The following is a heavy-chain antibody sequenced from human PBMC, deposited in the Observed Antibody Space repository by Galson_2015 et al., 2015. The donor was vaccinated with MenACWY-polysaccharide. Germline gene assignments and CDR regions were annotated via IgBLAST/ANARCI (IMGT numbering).Heavy chain of an antibody. CDR3: ASEDALFYGMDV. D-gene: IGHD2-15*01. Sequence: SLRLSCAASGFTFSYYCMSWVRQAPGKGLEWVANIKEDGNEKYYVDSVKGRFTISRDNAKKSLYLQMNNLRAEDTAVYYCASEDALFYGMDVWGQGTTVTVSS. CDR1: GFTFSYYC. V-gene: IGHV3-7*01. CDR2: IKEDGNEK. J-gene: IGHJ6*02.